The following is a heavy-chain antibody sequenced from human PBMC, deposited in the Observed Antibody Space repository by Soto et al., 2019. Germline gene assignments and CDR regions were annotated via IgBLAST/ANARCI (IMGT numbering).Heavy chain of an antibody. CDR2: INHTGGT. CDR1: GGSGNCYY. V-gene: IGHV4-34*01. J-gene: IGHJ5*02. Sequence: TLSLTCAVYGGSGNCYYWNWIRQPPGKGLGWIGEINHTGGTHYNPSLKSRVTMSVDTYKNQFSLRLSSVTAADTAIYYCATRITVFGLLIPPFDPWGQGTQVTVSS. D-gene: IGHD3-3*01. CDR3: ATRITVFGLLIPPFDP.